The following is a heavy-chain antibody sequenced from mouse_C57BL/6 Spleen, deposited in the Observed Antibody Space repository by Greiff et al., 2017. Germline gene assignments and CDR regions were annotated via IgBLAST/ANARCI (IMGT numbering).Heavy chain of an antibody. CDR3: ARGDSDFCGSYAY. J-gene: IGHJ2*01. Sequence: VQLQQPGAELVRPGSSVKLSCKASGYTFTSYWMHWVKQRPIQGLEWIGNIDPSDSETQYNQKFKDKATLTVDKSSSTAYMQLSSLTSEDSAVSYCARGDSDFCGSYAYGGQGTTLTVSS. D-gene: IGHD1-1*02. CDR1: GYTFTSYW. V-gene: IGHV1-52*01. CDR2: IDPSDSET.